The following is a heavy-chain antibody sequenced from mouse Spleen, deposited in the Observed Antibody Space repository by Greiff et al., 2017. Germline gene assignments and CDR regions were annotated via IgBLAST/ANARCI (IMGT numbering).Heavy chain of an antibody. CDR3: ARHPYYYGSSYLYWYFDV. CDR1: GFTFSSYA. D-gene: IGHD1-1*01. Sequence: EVKLMESGGGLVKPGGSLKLSCAASGFTFSSYAMSWVRQTPEKRLEWVATISSGGSYTYYPDSVKGRFTISRDNAKNTLYLQMSSLRSEDTAMYYCARHPYYYGSSYLYWYFDVWGAGTTVTVSS. J-gene: IGHJ1*01. V-gene: IGHV5-9-3*01. CDR2: ISSGGSYT.